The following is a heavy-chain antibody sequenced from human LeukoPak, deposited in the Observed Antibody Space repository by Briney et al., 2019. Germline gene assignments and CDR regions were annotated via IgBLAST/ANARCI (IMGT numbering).Heavy chain of an antibody. Sequence: GASVKVSCKASGYTFTNFGISWVRQAPGQGLEWMGWISVYNGDTNFAQNLQGRVTMTTDTSTTTAYMDLRSLKSDDTAVYYCARGGRWELPRPYAFDIWGQGTMVTVSS. D-gene: IGHD1-26*01. CDR3: ARGGRWELPRPYAFDI. CDR2: ISVYNGDT. V-gene: IGHV1-18*01. CDR1: GYTFTNFG. J-gene: IGHJ3*02.